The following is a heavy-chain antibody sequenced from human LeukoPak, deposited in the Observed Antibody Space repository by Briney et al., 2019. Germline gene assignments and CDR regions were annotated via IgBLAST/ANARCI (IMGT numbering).Heavy chain of an antibody. CDR2: IYHSGST. CDR3: ARGSGYPYYFDY. J-gene: IGHJ4*02. D-gene: IGHD3-22*01. Sequence: SQTLSLTCTVSGGSISSGGYYWSWIRQPPGKGLEWIGYIYHSGSTYYNPSLKSRVTISVDTSKNQFSLKLSSVTAADTAVYYCARGSGYPYYFDYWGQGTLVTVSS. CDR1: GGSISSGGYY. V-gene: IGHV4-30-2*01.